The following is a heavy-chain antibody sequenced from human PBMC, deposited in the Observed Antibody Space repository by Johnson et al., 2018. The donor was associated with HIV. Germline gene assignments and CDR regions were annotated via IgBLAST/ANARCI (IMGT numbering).Heavy chain of an antibody. CDR3: ARAGSSPAANDAFDI. CDR2: IGTAGDT. Sequence: MQVVESGGGLVQPGGSLRLSCAASGFTFSSYDMHWVRQATGKGLEWVSAIGTAGDTYYPGSVKGRFTISRENAKNSLYLQMNSLRAGDTAVYYCARAGSSPAANDAFDIWGQGTMVTVSS. V-gene: IGHV3-13*01. D-gene: IGHD6-13*01. J-gene: IGHJ3*02. CDR1: GFTFSSYD.